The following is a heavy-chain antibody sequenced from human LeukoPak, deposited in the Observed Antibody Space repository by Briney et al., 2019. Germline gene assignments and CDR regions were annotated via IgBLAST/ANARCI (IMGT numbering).Heavy chain of an antibody. CDR3: AREDDYSNYDRFDP. J-gene: IGHJ5*02. V-gene: IGHV4-4*07. CDR2: IYTSGST. Sequence: PSETLSLTCTVSGGSISSYYWSWIRQPAGKGLEWIGRIYTSGSTNYNPSLESRVTMSVDTSKNQFSLKLSSVTAADTAVYYCAREDDYSNYDRFDPWGQGTLVTVSS. CDR1: GGSISSYY. D-gene: IGHD4-11*01.